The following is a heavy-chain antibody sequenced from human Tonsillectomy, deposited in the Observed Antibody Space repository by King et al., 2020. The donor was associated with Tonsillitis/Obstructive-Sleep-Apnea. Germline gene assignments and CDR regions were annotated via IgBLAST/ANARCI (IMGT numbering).Heavy chain of an antibody. V-gene: IGHV4-34*01. CDR2: INHSGST. CDR3: ARRRVTIFGVVVTFDY. D-gene: IGHD3-3*01. J-gene: IGHJ4*02. CDR1: GGSFSGYY. Sequence: VQLQQWGAGLLKPSETLSLSCAVYGGSFSGYYWSWIRQSPGKGLEWIGEINHSGSTNYNPSLKSRLTISVDTSKNQFSLKLSSVTAADMAVYYCARRRVTIFGVVVTFDYWGQGILVTVSS.